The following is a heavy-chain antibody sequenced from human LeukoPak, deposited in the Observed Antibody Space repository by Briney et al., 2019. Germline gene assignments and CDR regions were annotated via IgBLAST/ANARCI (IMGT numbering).Heavy chain of an antibody. CDR2: IYYSGST. CDR3: ARTYSSSSPYYLDY. D-gene: IGHD6-6*01. V-gene: IGHV4-38-2*02. J-gene: IGHJ4*02. CDR1: GFSISNGYY. Sequence: KPSETLSLTCSVSGFSISNGYYWGWIRQPPGKGLEWIGSIYYSGSTYYNPSLKSRVTISVDTSKNQFSLKLSSVTAADTAVYYCARTYSSSSPYYLDYWGQGTLVTVSS.